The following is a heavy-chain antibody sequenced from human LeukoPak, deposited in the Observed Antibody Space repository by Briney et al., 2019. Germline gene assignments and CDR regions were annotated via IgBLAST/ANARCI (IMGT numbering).Heavy chain of an antibody. CDR3: SRGGKDSYGLDY. J-gene: IGHJ4*02. CDR2: IYYTGST. V-gene: IGHV4-59*01. Sequence: SETLSLTCTVSGGSLSSYYWTWIRQPPGKGLEWIGYIYYTGSTSYNPSLKSRVTISVQTSKNQFSLKLSSVTAADTAVYYCSRGGKDSYGLDYWGQGTLVTVSS. CDR1: GGSLSSYY. D-gene: IGHD5-18*01.